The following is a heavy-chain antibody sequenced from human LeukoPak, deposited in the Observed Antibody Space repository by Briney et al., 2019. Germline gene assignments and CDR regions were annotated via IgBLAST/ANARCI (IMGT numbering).Heavy chain of an antibody. V-gene: IGHV4-4*02. CDR1: ARSIRSSNC. CDR2: ILHRGGTT. CDR3: ARPTGRGGYPTDPFDI. Sequence: SHSLSPTCSVPARSIRSSNCWCWVRQPPGWGLEWIWEILHRGGTTNYKPSLKTRVTISVDKCKNQFSLQLSSVTAADTALYYCARPTGRGGYPTDPFDIWGQGTMVAVSS. D-gene: IGHD6-25*01. J-gene: IGHJ3*02.